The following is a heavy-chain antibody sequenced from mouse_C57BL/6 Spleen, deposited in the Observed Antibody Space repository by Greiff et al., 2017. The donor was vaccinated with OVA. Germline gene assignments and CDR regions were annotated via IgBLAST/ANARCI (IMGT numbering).Heavy chain of an antibody. J-gene: IGHJ3*01. V-gene: IGHV1-75*01. Sequence: VQLQQSGPELVKPGASVKISCKASGYTFTDYYINWVKQRPGQGLEWIGWIYPGSGSPYYTEKFKGKATLTVAKSSSTAYMLLISLTSEDSAVYFCSRSSYFGSSYWFAYWGQGTLVTVSA. CDR1: GYTFTDYY. CDR3: SRSSYFGSSYWFAY. CDR2: IYPGSGSP. D-gene: IGHD1-1*01.